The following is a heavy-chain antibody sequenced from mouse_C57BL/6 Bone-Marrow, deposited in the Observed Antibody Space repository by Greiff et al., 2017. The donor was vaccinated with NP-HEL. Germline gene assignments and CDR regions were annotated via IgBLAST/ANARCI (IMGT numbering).Heavy chain of an antibody. CDR3: ARGRFYYGYDDYAMDY. Sequence: LQESGAELVRPGASVKMSCKASGYTFTSYNMHWVKQTPRQGLEWIGAIYPGNGDTSYNQKFKGKATLTVDKSSSTAYMQLSSLTSEDSAVYFCARGRFYYGYDDYAMDYWGQGTSVTVSS. D-gene: IGHD2-2*01. CDR2: IYPGNGDT. V-gene: IGHV1-12*01. CDR1: GYTFTSYN. J-gene: IGHJ4*01.